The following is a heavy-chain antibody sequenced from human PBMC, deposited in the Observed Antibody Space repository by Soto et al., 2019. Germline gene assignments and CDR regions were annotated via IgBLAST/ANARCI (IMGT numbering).Heavy chain of an antibody. CDR1: GFSFGGYA. V-gene: IGHV3-23*01. D-gene: IGHD2-21*02. Sequence: PGGSLRLSCAGYGFSFGGYAMSWVRQAPGKGLGWVSGISGGGTSTYYADSVKGRFTISRDTSKNQFSLKLSSVTAADTAVYYCAREHTVVVTLDYWGQGTLVTV. CDR3: AREHTVVVTLDY. J-gene: IGHJ4*02. CDR2: ISGGGTST.